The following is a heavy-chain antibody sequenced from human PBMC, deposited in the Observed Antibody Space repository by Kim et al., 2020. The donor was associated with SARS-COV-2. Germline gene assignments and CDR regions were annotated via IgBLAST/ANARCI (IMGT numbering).Heavy chain of an antibody. CDR2: MNPNSGNT. Sequence: ASVKVSCKASGYTFTSYDINWVRQATGQGLEWMGWMNPNSGNTGYAQKFQGRVTMTRNTSISTAYMELSSLRSEDTAVYYCARVPADKGILEWLLKYNWFDPWGQGTLVTVSS. V-gene: IGHV1-8*01. D-gene: IGHD3-3*01. J-gene: IGHJ5*02. CDR1: GYTFTSYD. CDR3: ARVPADKGILEWLLKYNWFDP.